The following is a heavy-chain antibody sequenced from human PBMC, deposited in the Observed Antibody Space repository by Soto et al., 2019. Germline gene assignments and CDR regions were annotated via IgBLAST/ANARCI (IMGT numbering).Heavy chain of an antibody. CDR3: APWFGASEY. J-gene: IGHJ4*02. CDR2: ISYDGSNK. D-gene: IGHD3-10*01. Sequence: QVQLVESGGGVVQPGRSLRLSCAASGFTFSSYGMHWVRQAPGKGLEWVAVISYDGSNKYYADSVKGRFTISRDNSKNTLYLQMNSLRAEDTAVYYCAPWFGASEYWGQGTLVTVSS. CDR1: GFTFSSYG. V-gene: IGHV3-30*03.